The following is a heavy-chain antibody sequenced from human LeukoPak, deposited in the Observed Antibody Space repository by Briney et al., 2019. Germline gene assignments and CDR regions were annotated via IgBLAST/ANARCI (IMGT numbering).Heavy chain of an antibody. J-gene: IGHJ3*02. V-gene: IGHV4-59*01. Sequence: SETLSLTCTVSGGFISTYYWSWIRQPPGKGLEWIGYIYYSESSNYNPSLKSRVTISVDTSKNQISLKLSSVTAADTAVYYCARDYYDSSGYSDAFDIWGQGTMVTVSS. CDR3: ARDYYDSSGYSDAFDI. D-gene: IGHD3-22*01. CDR2: IYYSESS. CDR1: GGFISTYY.